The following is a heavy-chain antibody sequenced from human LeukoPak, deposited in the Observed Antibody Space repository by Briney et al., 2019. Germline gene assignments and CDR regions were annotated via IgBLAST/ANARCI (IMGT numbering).Heavy chain of an antibody. J-gene: IGHJ4*02. CDR1: GGSFSGYY. CDR3: ARAPYNDHFDY. V-gene: IGHV4-34*01. Sequence: SETLSLTCAVYGGSFSGYYWSWIRQPPGKGLEWIGEINHSGSTNYNPSLKSRVTISVDTSKNQFSLKLSSVTAADTAVYYCARAPYNDHFDYWGQGTLVTVSS. CDR2: INHSGST. D-gene: IGHD5-24*01.